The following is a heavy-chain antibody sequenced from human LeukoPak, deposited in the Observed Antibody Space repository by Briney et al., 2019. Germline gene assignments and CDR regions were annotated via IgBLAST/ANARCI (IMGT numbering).Heavy chain of an antibody. J-gene: IGHJ6*04. Sequence: GGSVRLSCAPSTFPFTRHSMKWVRHAAGEGRECLSYISRSGSTIYYADSVTGRLTLSTDHAKNSLCLQMNRLRAEDTAVYYCAELGITMMGGVWGKGTTVTISS. CDR2: ISRSGSTI. CDR3: AELGITMMGGV. V-gene: IGHV3-48*04. D-gene: IGHD3-22*01. CDR1: TFPFTRHS.